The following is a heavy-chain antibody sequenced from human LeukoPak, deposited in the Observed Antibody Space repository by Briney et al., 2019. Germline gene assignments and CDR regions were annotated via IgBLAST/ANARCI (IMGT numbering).Heavy chain of an antibody. J-gene: IGHJ4*02. D-gene: IGHD3-10*01. V-gene: IGHV3-73*01. Sequence: GGSLRLSCAASGFTFSGSAMHWGRQASGKGLEGVGRIRSKANSYATAYAASVKGRVTFSRDDSKNTEYLQRNSLRAEDTAVYYCAKDTYYYGSGPVYWGQGTLVTVSS. CDR3: AKDTYYYGSGPVY. CDR2: IRSKANSYAT. CDR1: GFTFSGSA.